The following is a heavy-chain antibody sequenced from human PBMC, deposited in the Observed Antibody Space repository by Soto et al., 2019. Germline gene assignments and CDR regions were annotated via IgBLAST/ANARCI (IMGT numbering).Heavy chain of an antibody. Sequence: GGSLRLSCAASGFTFSSYAMSWVRQAPGKGLERVSAISGSGGSTYYADSVKGRFTISRHNSKNTLYLQMNSLRAEDTAVYYCAGRFLEWLSYAFDIWGQGTMVTVSS. D-gene: IGHD3-3*01. CDR3: AGRFLEWLSYAFDI. CDR2: ISGSGGST. J-gene: IGHJ3*02. CDR1: GFTFSSYA. V-gene: IGHV3-23*01.